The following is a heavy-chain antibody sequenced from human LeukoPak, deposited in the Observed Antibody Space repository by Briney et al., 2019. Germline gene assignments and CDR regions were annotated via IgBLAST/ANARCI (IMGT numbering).Heavy chain of an antibody. Sequence: GGSLRLSCSASGFTFSTYAMHWVRQAPGKGLEWVVVISYDGSNKSYADSVKGRFTISRHNSKNTLYLQMNSLRAEDTAVYYCARGGGSPGGTWGQGTLVTVSS. CDR3: ARGGGSPGGT. CDR2: ISYDGSNK. CDR1: GFTFSTYA. J-gene: IGHJ5*02. D-gene: IGHD1-26*01. V-gene: IGHV3-30*14.